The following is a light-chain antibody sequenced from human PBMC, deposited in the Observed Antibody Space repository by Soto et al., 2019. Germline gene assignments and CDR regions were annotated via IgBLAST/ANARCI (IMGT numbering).Light chain of an antibody. Sequence: DIQVTQSPSSLSASVGDRVTITCRASQSISSYFKWYQQNPGKAPKFLIYVASTLQSGVPSRISGSGSGTDFTLTITSLQPEDFATYYCQQSYRSPYTFGQGTKLEIK. CDR1: QSISSY. CDR2: VAS. CDR3: QQSYRSPYT. V-gene: IGKV1-39*01. J-gene: IGKJ2*01.